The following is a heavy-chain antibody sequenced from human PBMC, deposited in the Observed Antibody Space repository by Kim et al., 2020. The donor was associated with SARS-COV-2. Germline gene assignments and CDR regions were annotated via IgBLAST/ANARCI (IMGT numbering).Heavy chain of an antibody. V-gene: IGHV3-23*01. CDR2: ISRSGGST. CDR1: GFTFSSYA. Sequence: GGSLRLSCAASGFTFSSYAMNWVRQAPGKGLEWVSSISRSGGSTYYANSVKGRFTISRDNSKNTLFLQMNSLRAEDTASHYCVRDETLYSSSTDYYGMDVWGQGTTVTVSS. D-gene: IGHD6-6*01. CDR3: VRDETLYSSSTDYYGMDV. J-gene: IGHJ6*02.